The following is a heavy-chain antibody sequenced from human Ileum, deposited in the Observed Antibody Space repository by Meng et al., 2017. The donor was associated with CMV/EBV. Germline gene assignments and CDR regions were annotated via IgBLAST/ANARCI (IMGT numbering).Heavy chain of an antibody. CDR3: AREQADGNMGGY. J-gene: IGHJ4*02. CDR1: GDSISSSTYY. Sequence: QWQLQGSGPGLVKPSEPLSLTCIVSGDSISSSTYYWGWIRQPPGKGLEWIGSIYYGRSAFYYPSLKGRATISIDSSKNQLSLKLTSVTAADTAIYYCAREQADGNMGGYWGRGTLVTVSS. CDR2: IYYGRSA. V-gene: IGHV4-39*07. D-gene: IGHD6-13*01.